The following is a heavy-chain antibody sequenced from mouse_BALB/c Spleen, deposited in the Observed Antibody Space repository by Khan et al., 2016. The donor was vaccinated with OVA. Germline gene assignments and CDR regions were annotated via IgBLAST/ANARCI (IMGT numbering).Heavy chain of an antibody. D-gene: IGHD4-1*01. CDR3: APAGTGDYFDY. CDR1: GFNIKDTH. J-gene: IGHJ2*01. V-gene: IGHV14-3*02. Sequence: EVQLQESGAELVKPGASVKLSCTASGFNIKDTHMHWVKQRPEQGLEWIGRIDPANDNSNYDPRFQGKATITADTSSNTAYLHLSSLTSEDTAVYYCAPAGTGDYFDYWGQGTTLTVSS. CDR2: IDPANDNS.